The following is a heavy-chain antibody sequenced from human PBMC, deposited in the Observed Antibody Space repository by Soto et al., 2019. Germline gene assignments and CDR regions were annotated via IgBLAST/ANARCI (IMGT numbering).Heavy chain of an antibody. Sequence: GASVKVSCKASGYTFTGYYMHWVRQAPGQGLEWMGWINPNSGGTNYAQKFQGRVTMTRDTSISTAYMELSRLRSDDTAVYYCASISINYYDSSGYWNYWGQGTLVTVS. D-gene: IGHD3-22*01. V-gene: IGHV1-2*02. J-gene: IGHJ4*02. CDR1: GYTFTGYY. CDR3: ASISINYYDSSGYWNY. CDR2: INPNSGGT.